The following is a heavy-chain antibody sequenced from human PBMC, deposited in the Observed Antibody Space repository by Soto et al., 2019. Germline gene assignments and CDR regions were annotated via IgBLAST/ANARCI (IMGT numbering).Heavy chain of an antibody. CDR1: GGSISSGGYS. CDR3: ARGRLGPDY. CDR2: IYHSGST. V-gene: IGHV4-30-2*01. D-gene: IGHD3-16*01. J-gene: IGHJ4*02. Sequence: SETLSLTCAVSGGSISSGGYSWSWIRQPPGKGLEWIGYIYHSGSTYYNPSLKSRVTISVDRSKNQFSLKLSSVTAADTAVYYCARGRLGPDYWGQGTLVTVSS.